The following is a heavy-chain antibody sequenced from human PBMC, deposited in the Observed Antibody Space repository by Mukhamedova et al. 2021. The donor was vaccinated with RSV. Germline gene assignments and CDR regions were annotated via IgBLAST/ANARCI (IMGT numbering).Heavy chain of an antibody. CDR1: G. J-gene: IGHJ4*02. D-gene: IGHD2-2*02. Sequence: GMHWVRQAPGKGLEWVAIISYDGSNKYYADSVKGRFTISRDNSKNTLYLQMNSLRAEDTAVYYCAKALPVCSSTSCYTPGDYWGQG. V-gene: IGHV3-30*18. CDR3: AKALPVCSSTSCYTPGDY. CDR2: ISYDGSNK.